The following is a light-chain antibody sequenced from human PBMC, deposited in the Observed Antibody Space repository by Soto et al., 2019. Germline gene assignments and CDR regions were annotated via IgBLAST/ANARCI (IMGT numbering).Light chain of an antibody. CDR3: AAWDDSLNGPV. Sequence: QSALTQPASVSGTPGQRVAISCSGSSSNIGSHTVNWYQQLPGTAPKLLIYGNDQRPSGVPDRFSGSKSGTSASLAISGLQSEDEVDYYCAAWDDSLNGPVFGGGTKLTVL. V-gene: IGLV1-44*01. J-gene: IGLJ3*02. CDR2: GND. CDR1: SSNIGSHT.